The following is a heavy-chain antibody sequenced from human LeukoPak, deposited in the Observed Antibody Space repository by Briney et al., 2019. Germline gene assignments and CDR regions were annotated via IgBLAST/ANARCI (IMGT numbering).Heavy chain of an antibody. D-gene: IGHD1-26*01. V-gene: IGHV4-59*01. J-gene: IGHJ4*02. CDR1: GGSISSYY. CDR3: ARTRVPGSYSPKGPFDY. CDR2: IYYSGST. Sequence: PSETLSLTCTVSGGSISSYYWSWIRQPPGKGLEWIWYIYYSGSTNYNPSLKSRVTISVDTSKNQFSLKLSSVTAADTAVYYCARTRVPGSYSPKGPFDYWGQGTLVTVSS.